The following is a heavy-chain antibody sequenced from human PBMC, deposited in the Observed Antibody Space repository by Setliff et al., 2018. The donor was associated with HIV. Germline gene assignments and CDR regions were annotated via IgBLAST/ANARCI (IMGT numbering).Heavy chain of an antibody. D-gene: IGHD1-26*01. V-gene: IGHV4-39*01. CDR2: MHHSGST. Sequence: ETLSLTCTVSGDSITSNSYYWGWIRQSPGKGLEWIGTMHHSGSTYYNPSLKSRVTMSIDTSKNEFSLNLSSVTAADTALYFCATSENRLTDYWGQGIKVTVSS. CDR3: ATSENRLTDY. CDR1: GDSITSNSYY. J-gene: IGHJ4*02.